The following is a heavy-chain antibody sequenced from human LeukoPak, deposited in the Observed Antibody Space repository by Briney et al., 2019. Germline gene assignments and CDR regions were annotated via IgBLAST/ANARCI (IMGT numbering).Heavy chain of an antibody. CDR1: GYTFTCYY. D-gene: IGHD2-15*01. Sequence: GASVKVSCKASGYTFTCYYMHWVRQAPGRGLEWMGWINPNSGGTNYAQKFQGRVTMTRDTSISTAYMELSRLRSDDTAVYYWARGYCSGGSCYDWFDPWGQGTLVTVSS. V-gene: IGHV1-2*02. CDR2: INPNSGGT. J-gene: IGHJ5*02. CDR3: ARGYCSGGSCYDWFDP.